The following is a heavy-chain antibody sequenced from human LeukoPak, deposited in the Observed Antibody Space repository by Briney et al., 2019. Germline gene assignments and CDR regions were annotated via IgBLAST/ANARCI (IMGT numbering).Heavy chain of an antibody. CDR3: ARVRYCRSTSCYPGVYYFDC. D-gene: IGHD2-2*01. V-gene: IGHV3-7*01. CDR2: IKQEGSEK. CDR1: GFAFSSYW. J-gene: IGHJ4*02. Sequence: GGSLRLSCAVSGFAFSSYWMSWVRQAPGKGLECVANIKQEGSEKYYVDSVKGRFTISRDNAKNSLYLQMNSLRAEDTAVYYCARVRYCRSTSCYPGVYYFDCWGQGTLVTVSS.